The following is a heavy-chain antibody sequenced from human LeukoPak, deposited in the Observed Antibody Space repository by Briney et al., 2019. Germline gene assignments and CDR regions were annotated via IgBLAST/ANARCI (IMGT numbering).Heavy chain of an antibody. J-gene: IGHJ4*02. D-gene: IGHD6-13*01. CDR3: AREGQQLAPDY. Sequence: ASVKVSCKASGYTFTSYYMHWVRQAPGQGLEWMGMINPSGGSTSYAQKFQGRVTMTRDMSTSTVYMELSSLRSEDTAVYYCAREGQQLAPDYWGQGTLVTVSS. CDR2: INPSGGST. V-gene: IGHV1-46*01. CDR1: GYTFTSYY.